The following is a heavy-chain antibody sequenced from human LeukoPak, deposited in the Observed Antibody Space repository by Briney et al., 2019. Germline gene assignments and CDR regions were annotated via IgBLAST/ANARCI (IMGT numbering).Heavy chain of an antibody. CDR3: AKARGGTYRTYYFDY. J-gene: IGHJ4*02. CDR2: SGRGGGT. Sequence: GSLRLSCVASGFTFSNYAMNLVRQAPGKGLEWGSSSGRGGGTYSVDSVKGRFTISRDNSKNTLYLQMNSLRAEDTAVYYCAKARGGTYRTYYFDYWGQGTLVTVSS. D-gene: IGHD1-26*01. V-gene: IGHV3-23*01. CDR1: GFTFSNYA.